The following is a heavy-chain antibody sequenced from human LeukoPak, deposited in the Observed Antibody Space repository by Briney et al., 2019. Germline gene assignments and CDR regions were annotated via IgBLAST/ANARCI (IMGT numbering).Heavy chain of an antibody. V-gene: IGHV4-61*01. CDR2: IYYSGST. J-gene: IGHJ6*03. D-gene: IGHD6-6*01. CDR3: ARAAARGAYYYMDV. Sequence: SETLSLTCTVSGGSISSSSYYWSWIRQPPGKGLEWIGYIYYSGSTNYNPSLKSRVTISVDTSKNQFSLKLSSVTAADTAVYYCARAAARGAYYYMDVWGKGTTVTVSS. CDR1: GGSISSSSYY.